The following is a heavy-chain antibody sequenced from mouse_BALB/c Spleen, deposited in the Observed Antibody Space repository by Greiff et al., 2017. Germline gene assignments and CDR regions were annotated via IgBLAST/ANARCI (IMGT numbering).Heavy chain of an antibody. Sequence: LVKTGASVKISCKASGYSFTGYYMHWVKQSHGKSLEWIGYISCYNGATSYNQKFKGKATFTVDTSSSTAYMQFNRLTSEDSAVYYCASGPHYGSSPYYAMDYWGQGTSVTVSS. V-gene: IGHV1S34*01. J-gene: IGHJ4*01. D-gene: IGHD1-1*01. CDR2: ISCYNGAT. CDR3: ASGPHYGSSPYYAMDY. CDR1: GYSFTGYY.